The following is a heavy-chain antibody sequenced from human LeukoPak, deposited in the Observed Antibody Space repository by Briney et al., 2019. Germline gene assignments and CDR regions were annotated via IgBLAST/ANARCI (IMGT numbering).Heavy chain of an antibody. J-gene: IGHJ3*02. Sequence: PSETLSLTCTVSGGSISSYYWSWIRQPPGKGLEWIGYIYYSGSTNYNPSLKSRVTISVDTSKNQFSLKLSSVTAADTAVYYCARGPVAVGAADAFDIWGQGTMVTVSS. CDR3: ARGPVAVGAADAFDI. CDR2: IYYSGST. V-gene: IGHV4-59*01. D-gene: IGHD1-26*01. CDR1: GGSISSYY.